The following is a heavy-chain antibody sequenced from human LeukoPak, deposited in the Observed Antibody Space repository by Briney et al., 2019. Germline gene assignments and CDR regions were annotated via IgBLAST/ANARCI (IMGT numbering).Heavy chain of an antibody. Sequence: SETLSLTCTVSGCSISSYYWSWIRQPPGKGLEWIGYIYYSGSTNYNPSLKSQVTISVDTSKNQFSLKLSSVTAADTAVYYCARGWGYFDYWGQGTLVTASS. CDR2: IYYSGST. CDR3: ARGWGYFDY. CDR1: GCSISSYY. J-gene: IGHJ4*02. V-gene: IGHV4-59*01. D-gene: IGHD3-16*01.